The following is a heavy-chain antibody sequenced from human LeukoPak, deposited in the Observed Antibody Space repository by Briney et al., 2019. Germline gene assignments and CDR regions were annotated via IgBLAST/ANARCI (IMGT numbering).Heavy chain of an antibody. CDR2: INAGNGNT. D-gene: IGHD3-3*01. V-gene: IGHV1-3*01. CDR3: ASSGEDFWSGYKLDY. CDR1: GYTFTSYA. Sequence: ASVKVSCKASGYTFTSYAMHWVRQAPGQRLEWMGWINAGNGNTKYSRKFQGRVTITRDTSASTAYVELSSLRSEDTAVYYCASSGEDFWSGYKLDYWGQGTLVTVSS. J-gene: IGHJ4*02.